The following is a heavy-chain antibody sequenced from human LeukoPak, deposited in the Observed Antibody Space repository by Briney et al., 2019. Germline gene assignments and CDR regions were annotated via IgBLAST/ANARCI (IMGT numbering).Heavy chain of an antibody. V-gene: IGHV4-59*01. CDR1: GGSISSYY. D-gene: IGHD3-9*01. CDR2: IYYSGST. CDR3: ARGPDCETGYWPYYYYYGMDV. Sequence: PSETLSLTCTVSGGSISSYYWSWIRQPPGKGLEWIGYIYYSGSTNYNPSLKSRVTISVDTSKNQFSLKLSSVTAADTAVYYCARGPDCETGYWPYYYYYGMDVWGQGTTVTVSS. J-gene: IGHJ6*02.